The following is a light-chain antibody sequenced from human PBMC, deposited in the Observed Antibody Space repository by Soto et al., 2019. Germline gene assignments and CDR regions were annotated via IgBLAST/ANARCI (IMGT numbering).Light chain of an antibody. CDR3: KQYRSWPRT. CDR2: GAT. CDR1: QNVLSD. V-gene: IGKV3-15*01. J-gene: IGKJ1*01. Sequence: EILLTQSPATLSVSPGETATLSCRASQNVLSDLAWYQQKPGQAPRLLVYGATTRATDAPAKFRGRGSGAEFSLPISGLQSEDSATYYCKQYRSWPRTFGQGSKV.